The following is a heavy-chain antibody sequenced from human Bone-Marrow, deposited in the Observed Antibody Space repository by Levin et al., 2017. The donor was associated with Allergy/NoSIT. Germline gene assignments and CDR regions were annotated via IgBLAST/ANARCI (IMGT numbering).Heavy chain of an antibody. CDR1: GFTFSSSW. Sequence: HPGGSLRLSCAASGFTFSSSWMSWVRQAPGKGLEWVADIKPDGSDKHYVDSGKGRFIISRDNAKNSLFLEMNSLRAEDTAVYYCARGWPGRTWEAYWGQGTLVTVSS. CDR3: ARGWPGRTWEAY. D-gene: IGHD1-26*01. V-gene: IGHV3-7*01. J-gene: IGHJ4*02. CDR2: IKPDGSDK.